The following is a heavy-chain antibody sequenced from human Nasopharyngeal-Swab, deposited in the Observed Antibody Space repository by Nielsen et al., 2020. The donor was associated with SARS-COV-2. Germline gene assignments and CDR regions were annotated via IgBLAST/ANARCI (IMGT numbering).Heavy chain of an antibody. CDR2: IYYSGCT. CDR3: AREDRWTLTSFYYALDV. J-gene: IGHJ6*02. CDR1: GASISSSSYY. D-gene: IGHD4-17*01. Sequence: SETLSLTCTVSGASISSSSYYWGWIRQPPGEGLEWIGSIYYSGCTYYNPSLMSRLTISVDASKNQFSLRLTSVTAADTAVYYCAREDRWTLTSFYYALDVWGQGSAVTVSS. V-gene: IGHV4-39*07.